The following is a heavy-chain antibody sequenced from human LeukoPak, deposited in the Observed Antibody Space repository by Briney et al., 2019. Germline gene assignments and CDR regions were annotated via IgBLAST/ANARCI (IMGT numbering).Heavy chain of an antibody. Sequence: GGSLRLSCAASGFTFSSYGMHWVRQAPGKGLEWVAFIRYDGSNKYYADSVKGRFTISRDNSKNTLYLQMNSLRAEDTAVYYCAKRDCSGGSCYGVNWFDPWGEGTLVTVSS. V-gene: IGHV3-30*02. CDR1: GFTFSSYG. D-gene: IGHD2-15*01. CDR2: IRYDGSNK. CDR3: AKRDCSGGSCYGVNWFDP. J-gene: IGHJ5*02.